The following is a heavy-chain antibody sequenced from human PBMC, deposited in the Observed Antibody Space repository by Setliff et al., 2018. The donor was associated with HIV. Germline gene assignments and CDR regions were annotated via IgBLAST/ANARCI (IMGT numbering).Heavy chain of an antibody. CDR2: ISTSSTYI. J-gene: IGHJ5*02. CDR3: ARDALIVVVPAAIGFDP. CDR1: GFTFSSYS. Sequence: GGSLRLSCAASGFTFSSYSMNWVRQAPGKGLEWVSSISTSSTYIYYADSVKGRFTISRDNAKNSLYLQMNSLRADDTAVYYCARDALIVVVPAAIGFDPWGQGTLVTVSS. D-gene: IGHD2-2*02. V-gene: IGHV3-21*01.